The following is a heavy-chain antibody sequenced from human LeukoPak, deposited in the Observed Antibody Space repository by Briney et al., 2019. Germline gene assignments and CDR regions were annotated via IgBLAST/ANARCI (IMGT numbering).Heavy chain of an antibody. CDR2: LKQDGSEK. CDR3: ARGGDYLDY. J-gene: IGHJ4*02. V-gene: IGHV3-7*05. CDR1: GFTFTTYW. Sequence: GGSLRLSCAASGFTFTTYWMSWVRQAPGKGLEWVANLKQDGSEKYYVDSVKGRFTISRDNANNSLYLQMNGLRAEDTAVYYCARGGDYLDYWGQGTLVTVSS.